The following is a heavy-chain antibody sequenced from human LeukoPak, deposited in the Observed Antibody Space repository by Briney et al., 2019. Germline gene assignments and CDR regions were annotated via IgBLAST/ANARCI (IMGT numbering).Heavy chain of an antibody. CDR2: IYYSGST. Sequence: SETLSLTCSVSGGSISSSSYYWGWIRQHPGKGLEWIGSIYYSGSTYYNPSLKSRVTISVDTSKNQFSLKLSSVTAADTAVYYSARRVTAIDGMDVWGQGTTVTVSS. J-gene: IGHJ6*02. D-gene: IGHD5-18*01. CDR1: GGSISSSSYY. CDR3: ARRVTAIDGMDV. V-gene: IGHV4-39*01.